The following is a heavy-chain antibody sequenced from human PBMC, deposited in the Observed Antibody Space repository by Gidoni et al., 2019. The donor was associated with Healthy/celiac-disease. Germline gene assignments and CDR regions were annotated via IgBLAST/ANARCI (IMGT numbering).Heavy chain of an antibody. CDR1: GFTFSSYG. V-gene: IGHV3-33*01. CDR3: ARVDGFGDGYTGVLFDY. D-gene: IGHD3-16*01. Sequence: QVQLVESGGGVVQPGRSLRLSCAASGFTFSSYGMHWVRQAPGKGRGWVAVIWYDGSNKYYADSVKGRFTISRDNSKNTLYLQMNSLRAEDTAVYYCARVDGFGDGYTGVLFDYWGQGTLVTVSS. CDR2: IWYDGSNK. J-gene: IGHJ4*02.